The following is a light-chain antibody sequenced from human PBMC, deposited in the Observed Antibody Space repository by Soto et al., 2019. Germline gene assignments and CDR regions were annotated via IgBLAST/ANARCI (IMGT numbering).Light chain of an antibody. CDR3: GSWDSSLSAYV. J-gene: IGLJ1*01. CDR1: GSNIGGNS. V-gene: IGLV1-51*01. CDR2: DDN. Sequence: QSVMTQPPSVSAAPGQTVTISCSGSGSNIGGNSVSWYQQLPGTAPKLLIYDDNKRPSRIPDRFSGSKSGTSATLGITGFQTGDEADYYCGSWDSSLSAYVFGTGTKVTVL.